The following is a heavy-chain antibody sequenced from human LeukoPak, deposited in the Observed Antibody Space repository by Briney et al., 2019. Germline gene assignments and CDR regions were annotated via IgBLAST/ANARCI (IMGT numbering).Heavy chain of an antibody. J-gene: IGHJ4*02. CDR2: IRFDGTNK. V-gene: IGHV3-30*02. Sequence: GGSLRLSCAASGFTFSSYGMHWVRQAPGKGLEWVAFIRFDGTNKYYAASVKGRFTISRDNSKNTLHLQMNSLRADDTAVYYCAKMKYYDSSGSDDYWGQGTLVTVSS. CDR3: AKMKYYDSSGSDDY. CDR1: GFTFSSYG. D-gene: IGHD3-22*01.